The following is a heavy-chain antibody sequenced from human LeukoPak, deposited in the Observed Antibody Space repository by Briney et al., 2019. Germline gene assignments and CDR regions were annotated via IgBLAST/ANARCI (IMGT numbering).Heavy chain of an antibody. D-gene: IGHD6-13*01. CDR1: GGSISSFY. J-gene: IGHJ5*02. V-gene: IGHV4-59*12. CDR3: ARAGGGDDEIAAAGPGNWFDP. CDR2: IYYSGST. Sequence: SETLSLTCTVSGGSISSFYWSWIRQPPGKGLEWIGYIYYSGSTNYNPSLKSRVTISVDTSKNQFSLKLSSVTAADTAVYYCARAGGGDDEIAAAGPGNWFDPWGQGTLVTVSS.